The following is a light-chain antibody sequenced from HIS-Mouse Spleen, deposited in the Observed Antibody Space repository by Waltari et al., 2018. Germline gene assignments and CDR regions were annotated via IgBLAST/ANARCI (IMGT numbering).Light chain of an antibody. Sequence: EIVLTQSPATLSLSPGVIATLSCRASQSVSSYLAWYQQKPGQAPRSLIYDASNRATGIPARFSGRGSGTDFTLTISSLEPEDFAVYYCQQRSNWPPITFGQGTRLEIK. V-gene: IGKV3-11*01. CDR3: QQRSNWPPIT. CDR1: QSVSSY. CDR2: DAS. J-gene: IGKJ5*01.